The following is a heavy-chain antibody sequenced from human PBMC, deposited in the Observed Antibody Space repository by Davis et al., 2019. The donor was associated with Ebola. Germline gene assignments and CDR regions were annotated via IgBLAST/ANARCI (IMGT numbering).Heavy chain of an antibody. D-gene: IGHD3-22*01. CDR2: ISYDGSNK. J-gene: IGHJ4*02. CDR1: GFTFSSYG. CDR3: AKIGSSGYYHD. V-gene: IGHV3-30*18. Sequence: GESLKISCAASGFTFSSYGMHWVRQAPGKGLEWVAVISYDGSNKYYADSVKGRFTISRDNSKNTLYLQMNSLRAEDTAVYYCAKIGSSGYYHDWGQGTLVTVSS.